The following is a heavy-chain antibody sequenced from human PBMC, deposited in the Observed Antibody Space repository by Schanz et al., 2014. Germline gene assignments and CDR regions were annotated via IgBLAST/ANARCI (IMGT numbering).Heavy chain of an antibody. D-gene: IGHD2-2*01. CDR2: ISTRSITT. CDR1: GFTFSDYY. J-gene: IGHJ4*02. Sequence: PGGSLRLSCAASGFTFSDYYMTWIRQAPGKGLEWVSYISTRSITTYYPASLKGRFTISRDDAKNSLYLQMTGLRAEDTAVYYCAAHETLSTTACYPSWGQGTLVTVSS. V-gene: IGHV3-11*01. CDR3: AAHETLSTTACYPS.